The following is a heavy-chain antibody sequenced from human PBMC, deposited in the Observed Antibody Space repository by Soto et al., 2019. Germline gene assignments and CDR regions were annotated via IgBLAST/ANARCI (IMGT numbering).Heavy chain of an antibody. CDR2: VKPSGNI. CDR1: GGSFSGYY. V-gene: IGHV4-34*01. Sequence: SETLSLTCAVYGGSFSGYYWGWFRQPPGKGLEWIGEVKPSGNINYNPSLKTRLTVSVDTSKNQFSLKLSSMTAADTAMYYCARGSHFDFSSGYADSFDVWGQGTMVTVSS. D-gene: IGHD3-3*01. J-gene: IGHJ3*01. CDR3: ARGSHFDFSSGYADSFDV.